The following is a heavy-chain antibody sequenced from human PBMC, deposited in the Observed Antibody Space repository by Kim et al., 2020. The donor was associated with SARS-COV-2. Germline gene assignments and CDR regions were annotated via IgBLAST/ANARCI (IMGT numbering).Heavy chain of an antibody. D-gene: IGHD3-9*01. CDR1: GYTFTSYY. CDR3: ARARSCYDILTGYSRCLDGRHYGMDV. CDR2: INCSGGST. Sequence: ASVKVSCKASGYTFTSYYMHWVRQAPGQGLEWLGIINCSGGSTSYAQKFQGRVTMTRDMSTSTVYMELSSLRSEDTAVYYCARARSCYDILTGYSRCLDGRHYGMDVWGQGTTVTVSS. J-gene: IGHJ6*02. V-gene: IGHV1-46*01.